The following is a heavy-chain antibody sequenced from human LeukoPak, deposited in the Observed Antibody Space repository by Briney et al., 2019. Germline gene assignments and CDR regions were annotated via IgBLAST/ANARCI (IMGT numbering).Heavy chain of an antibody. Sequence: ASVKVSCKASGYTFTSYGISWVRQAPGQGLEWMGWISAYNGNTNYAQKVQGRVTVTTDTLTSTAYMELRSLRSDDTAVYYCASSLGTRGYYYGMDVWGQGTTVTVSS. D-gene: IGHD6-13*01. CDR2: ISAYNGNT. CDR3: ASSLGTRGYYYGMDV. J-gene: IGHJ6*02. CDR1: GYTFTSYG. V-gene: IGHV1-18*01.